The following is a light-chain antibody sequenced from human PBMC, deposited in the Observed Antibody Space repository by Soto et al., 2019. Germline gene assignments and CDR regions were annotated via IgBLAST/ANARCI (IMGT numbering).Light chain of an antibody. CDR1: KTDIGNYNL. CDR2: EDT. Sequence: QSVLTPPASVSGSPGQSITISCTGTKTDIGNYNLVSWYQRHPDKAPKLIIYEDTKRPSGISNRFSASKSGTTASLTISGLQAEDEADYHCSSFAGSGTLVVFGGGTKLTVL. V-gene: IGLV2-23*01. CDR3: SSFAGSGTLVV. J-gene: IGLJ2*01.